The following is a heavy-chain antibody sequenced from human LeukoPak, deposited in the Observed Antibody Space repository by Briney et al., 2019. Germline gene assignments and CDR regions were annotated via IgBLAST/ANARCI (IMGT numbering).Heavy chain of an antibody. Sequence: SETLSLTCSVSDGSINSYYWNWIRRPPGKGLEWIGYVYYNGNTNYSPSLKSRVTMSVDTSKNLFSLKVSSVTAADTAVYYCARGRSNYYGMDVWGQGTTVTVSS. CDR2: VYYNGNT. J-gene: IGHJ6*02. CDR1: DGSINSYY. CDR3: ARGRSNYYGMDV. V-gene: IGHV4-59*01. D-gene: IGHD1-26*01.